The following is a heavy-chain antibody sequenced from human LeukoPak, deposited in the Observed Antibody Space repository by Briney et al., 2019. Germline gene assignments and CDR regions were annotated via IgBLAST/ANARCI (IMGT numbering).Heavy chain of an antibody. CDR1: GFTFSSYA. D-gene: IGHD5-18*01. CDR3: AKDGNQWIQPLNY. V-gene: IGHV3-23*01. J-gene: IGHJ4*02. Sequence: GGSLRLSCAASGFTFSSYAMSWVRQAPGKGLEWVSAISGSGGSTYYADSVKGRFTISRDNSKNMLYLQMNSLRAEDTAVYYCAKDGNQWIQPLNYWGQGTLVTVSS. CDR2: ISGSGGST.